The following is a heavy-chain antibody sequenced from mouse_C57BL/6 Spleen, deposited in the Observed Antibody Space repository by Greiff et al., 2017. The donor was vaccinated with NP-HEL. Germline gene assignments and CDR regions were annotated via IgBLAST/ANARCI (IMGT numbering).Heavy chain of an antibody. CDR2: IRSKSNNYAT. CDR3: VRDYSNYYWYFDV. D-gene: IGHD2-5*01. Sequence: EVHLVESGGGLVQPKGSLKLSCAASGFSFNTYAMNWVRQAPGKGLEWVARIRSKSNNYATYYADSVKDRFTISRDDSESMLYLQMNNLKTEDTAMYYCVRDYSNYYWYFDVWGTGTTVTVSS. CDR1: GFSFNTYA. J-gene: IGHJ1*03. V-gene: IGHV10-1*01.